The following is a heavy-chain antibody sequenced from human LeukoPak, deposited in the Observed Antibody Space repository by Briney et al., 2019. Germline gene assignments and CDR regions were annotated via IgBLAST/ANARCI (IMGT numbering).Heavy chain of an antibody. CDR2: LSISGDNT. Sequence: GGSLRLSCAASGFTLSSYAMSWVRQAPGKGLEWVSTLSISGDNTYYTDSVRGRFTISRDNSKNTLYLQMNSLRAEDTAVYYCAKDGSYSYGSTDYWGQGTLVTVSS. V-gene: IGHV3-23*01. D-gene: IGHD5-18*01. CDR1: GFTLSSYA. CDR3: AKDGSYSYGSTDY. J-gene: IGHJ4*02.